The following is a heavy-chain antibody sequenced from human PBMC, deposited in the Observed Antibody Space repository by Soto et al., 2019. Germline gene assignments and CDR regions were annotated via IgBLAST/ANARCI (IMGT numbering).Heavy chain of an antibody. CDR2: ISAYNGNT. CDR3: ARDAAVGLFDY. Sequence: QVHLVQSGAEVKKPGASVKVSCKASGYTFTSYGISWVRQAPGQGLEWMVWISAYNGNTKYAQKLQGRVTMTTATSTSTAYMERRGLRSDDTAVYYCARDAAVGLFDYWGQGTQFTVSS. D-gene: IGHD1-26*01. J-gene: IGHJ4*02. CDR1: GYTFTSYG. V-gene: IGHV1-18*01.